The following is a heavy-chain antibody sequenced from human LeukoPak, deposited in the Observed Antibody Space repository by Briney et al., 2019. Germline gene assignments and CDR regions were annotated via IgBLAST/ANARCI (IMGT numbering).Heavy chain of an antibody. J-gene: IGHJ5*02. CDR3: ARGGATSRYTWFDP. D-gene: IGHD2-2*01. Sequence: GGSLRLSCAASEFTFSNYWMIWVRLAPGKGLEWVANIKHDGTEKYYLDSVKGRFTISRDNAKNSLYLQMNTLRADDTAVYYCARGGATSRYTWFDPWGQGTLVTVSS. CDR2: IKHDGTEK. CDR1: EFTFSNYW. V-gene: IGHV3-7*01.